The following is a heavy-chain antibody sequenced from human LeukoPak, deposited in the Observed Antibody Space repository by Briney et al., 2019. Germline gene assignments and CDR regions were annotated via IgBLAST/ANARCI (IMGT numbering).Heavy chain of an antibody. CDR2: IKSKTDGGTT. Sequence: PGGSLRLSCAASGFTFINAWMTWVRQAPGKGLEWVGRIKSKTDGGTTDYAATVKGRLTISRDDSKNTLYLQMNSLKTEDTAVYYCATGTDIVPTITDVFDIWGQGKMVTVSS. D-gene: IGHD5-12*01. CDR3: ATGTDIVPTITDVFDI. J-gene: IGHJ3*02. V-gene: IGHV3-15*01. CDR1: GFTFINAW.